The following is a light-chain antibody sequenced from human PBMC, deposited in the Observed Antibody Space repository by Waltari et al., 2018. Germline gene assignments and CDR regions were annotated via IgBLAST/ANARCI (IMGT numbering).Light chain of an antibody. V-gene: IGKV1-12*01. Sequence: DIQMTQSPSSLSASVGDGVTLTCRASKDISSWLAWYQQKPGKAPNLLIYDGYSLQSGVPSRFSGSGSGTVFTLTISSLQPEDFATYYCQQANSFPITFGQGTRLEIK. J-gene: IGKJ5*01. CDR2: DGY. CDR1: KDISSW. CDR3: QQANSFPIT.